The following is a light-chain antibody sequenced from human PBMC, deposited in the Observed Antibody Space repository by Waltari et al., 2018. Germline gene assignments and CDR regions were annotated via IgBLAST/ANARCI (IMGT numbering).Light chain of an antibody. CDR3: SSPTSSSTLV. Sequence: QSALTQPASVSGSPGQSITISCTGTSSDVGAYNYVSWYQQHPGIAPKLIISEVTNGPSGVSSRFSGSKSGNTASLTISGLQAEDEADYYCSSPTSSSTLVFGGGTKLTVL. V-gene: IGLV2-14*01. CDR1: SSDVGAYNY. CDR2: EVT. J-gene: IGLJ3*02.